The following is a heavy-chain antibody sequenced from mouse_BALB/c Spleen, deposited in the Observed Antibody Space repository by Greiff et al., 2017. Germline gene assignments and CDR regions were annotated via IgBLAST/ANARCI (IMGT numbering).Heavy chain of an antibody. D-gene: IGHD2-4*01. CDR1: GYSFTGYF. CDR3: AREGLHYAMDY. V-gene: IGHV1-20*02. CDR2: INPYNGDT. J-gene: IGHJ4*01. Sequence: EVQVVESGPELVKPGASVKISCKASGYSFTGYFMNWVMQSHGKSLEWIGRINPYNGDTFYNQKFKGKATLTVDKSSSTAHMELRSLASEDSAVYYCAREGLHYAMDYWGQGTSVTVSS.